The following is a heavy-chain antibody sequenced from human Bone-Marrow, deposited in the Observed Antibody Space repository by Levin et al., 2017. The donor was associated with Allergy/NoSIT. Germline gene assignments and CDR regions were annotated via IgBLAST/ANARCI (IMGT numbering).Heavy chain of an antibody. CDR1: GFTFSSYG. D-gene: IGHD6-13*01. CDR3: AREGSWSSTWLGNYYFDY. V-gene: IGHV3-48*01. CDR2: IGGDNYTK. J-gene: IGHJ4*02. Sequence: GGSLRLSCDASGFTFSSYGIIWVRQAPGKGLEWVSYIGGDNYTKYYADSVKGRFTISRGNVKKSLYLQMNSLRGEDTAVYYCAREGSWSSTWLGNYYFDYWGQGTLVTVSS.